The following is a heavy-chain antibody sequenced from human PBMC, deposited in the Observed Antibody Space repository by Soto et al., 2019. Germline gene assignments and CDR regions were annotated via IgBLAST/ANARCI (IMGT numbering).Heavy chain of an antibody. Sequence: GGSLRLSCAASGFTFSSYAMHWVRQAPGKGLEWVAVISYDGSNKYYADSVKGRFTISRDNSKNTLYLQMNSLRAEDTAVYYCARDPSRGYSYGYDADYWYFDLWGRGTLVTVSS. V-gene: IGHV3-30-3*01. CDR3: ARDPSRGYSYGYDADYWYFDL. CDR2: ISYDGSNK. CDR1: GFTFSSYA. J-gene: IGHJ2*01. D-gene: IGHD5-18*01.